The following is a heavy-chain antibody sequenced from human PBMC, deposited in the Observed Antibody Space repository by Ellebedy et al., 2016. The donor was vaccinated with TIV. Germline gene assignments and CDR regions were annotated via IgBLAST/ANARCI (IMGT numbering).Heavy chain of an antibody. J-gene: IGHJ4*02. CDR3: ATGGDQLYDSRRPPFDD. D-gene: IGHD3-22*01. CDR2: IQYDGSKT. Sequence: GGSLRLSXAGSGFTFSSFAINWVRQAPGKGLEWVAFIQYDGSKTYYSESVKGRFTISRDDPKNMVSLQMNGLRPEDTAIYYCATGGDQLYDSRRPPFDDWGQGTLVTVSS. CDR1: GFTFSSFA. V-gene: IGHV3-30*02.